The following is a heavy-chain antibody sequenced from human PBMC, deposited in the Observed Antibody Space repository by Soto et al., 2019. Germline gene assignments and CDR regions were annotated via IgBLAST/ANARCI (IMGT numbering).Heavy chain of an antibody. J-gene: IGHJ4*02. CDR2: INHSGST. V-gene: IGHV4-34*01. CDR1: GGSFSGYY. CDR3: ARYSSSYSWYFDY. Sequence: SETLSLTCAVYGGSFSGYYWSWIRQPPGKGLEWIGEINHSGSTNYNPSLKSRVTISVDTSKNQFSLKLSSVTAADTAVYYCARYSSSYSWYFDYWGQGTLVTVSS. D-gene: IGHD6-6*01.